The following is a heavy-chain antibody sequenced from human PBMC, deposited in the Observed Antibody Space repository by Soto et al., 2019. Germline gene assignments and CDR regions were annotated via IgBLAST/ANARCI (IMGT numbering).Heavy chain of an antibody. CDR2: XYYTGXT. CDR1: HGSIGTYY. CDR3: VRSVGSDGWHDY. D-gene: IGHD1-26*01. J-gene: IGHJ4*02. V-gene: IGHV4-59*01. Sequence: PSXTLSLTCTVSHGSIGTYYWSWVRQPPGKGLDWIGYXYYTGXTHYNHYLTSXXTISVDTXXXKFYLKLSSVTSADTAIYYCVRSVGSDGWHDYWGQGILVTVSS.